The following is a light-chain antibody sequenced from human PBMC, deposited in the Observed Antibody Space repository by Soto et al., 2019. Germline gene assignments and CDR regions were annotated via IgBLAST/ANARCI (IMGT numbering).Light chain of an antibody. J-gene: IGKJ2*01. CDR3: QLYCCSVAYT. CDR1: QSVSSSY. V-gene: IGKV3-20*01. Sequence: EIVLTQSPGTLSLSPGERATLSCRASQSVSSSYLAWYQQKPGQAPRLLIYGASSRATGIPDRFSGSGSGTGFTLTISRLELDDLAVDYGQLYCCSVAYTFGQGTKLEIK. CDR2: GAS.